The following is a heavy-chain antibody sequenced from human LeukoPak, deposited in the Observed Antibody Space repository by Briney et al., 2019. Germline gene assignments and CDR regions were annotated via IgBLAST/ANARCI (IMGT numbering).Heavy chain of an antibody. Sequence: PGGSLRLSCAASGFTFSSYEMNWVRQAPGKGLEWVSYISSRGSTIYYADSVKGRFTISRDNAKNSLYLQMNSLRAEDTAVYYCARDSSGWHYYFDYWGQGTLVTVSS. D-gene: IGHD6-19*01. CDR3: ARDSSGWHYYFDY. CDR2: ISSRGSTI. V-gene: IGHV3-48*03. CDR1: GFTFSSYE. J-gene: IGHJ4*02.